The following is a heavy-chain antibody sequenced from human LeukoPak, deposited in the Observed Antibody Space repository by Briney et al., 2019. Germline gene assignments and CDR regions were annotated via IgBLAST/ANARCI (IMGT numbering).Heavy chain of an antibody. D-gene: IGHD2-15*01. Sequence: PGRSLRLSCAASGFIFSSYGMHWVRQAPGKGLEWVGVIWFDGSIKYYADSVKGRFTFSRDNSKNTLSLQMNSLRADDTAVYYCARDPAAASRGFGMDVWGQGTTVTVSS. CDR2: IWFDGSIK. V-gene: IGHV3-33*01. CDR1: GFIFSSYG. J-gene: IGHJ6*02. CDR3: ARDPAAASRGFGMDV.